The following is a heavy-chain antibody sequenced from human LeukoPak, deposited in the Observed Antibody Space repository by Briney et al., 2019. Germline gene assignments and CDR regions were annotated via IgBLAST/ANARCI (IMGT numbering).Heavy chain of an antibody. CDR1: GYTFTGYY. CDR2: INSDSGFT. J-gene: IGHJ5*02. D-gene: IGHD3-9*01. Sequence: ASVKVSCKASGYTFTGYYMNWVRQAPGQGLEWMGWINSDSGFTKYAQKFQGRVTMTRDTSITTVYRDLTRLTSDDTADYYCARNFDMKGFDPWGRGTLVTVSS. CDR3: ARNFDMKGFDP. V-gene: IGHV1-2*02.